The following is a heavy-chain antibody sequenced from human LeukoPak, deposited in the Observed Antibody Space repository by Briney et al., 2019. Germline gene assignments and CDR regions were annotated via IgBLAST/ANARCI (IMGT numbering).Heavy chain of an antibody. Sequence: ASVKVPCKASGYTFGIYGISWVRQAPGQGLEWMAWISPYDGDTNYAQKFEGRVTMTTETSTNTAYMELRSLRSDDTAIYYCARDYCTRGGDCYKEDLFDPWGQGTPVPVSA. D-gene: IGHD2-21*02. CDR1: GYTFGIYG. V-gene: IGHV1-18*01. CDR3: ARDYCTRGGDCYKEDLFDP. J-gene: IGHJ5*02. CDR2: ISPYDGDT.